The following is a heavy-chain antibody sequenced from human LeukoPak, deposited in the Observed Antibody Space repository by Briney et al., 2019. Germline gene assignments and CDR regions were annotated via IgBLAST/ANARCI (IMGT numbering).Heavy chain of an antibody. V-gene: IGHV3-30-3*02. Sequence: PGRSLRLSCAASGFTFSSYAMHWVRQAPGKGLEWVAVISYDGSNKYYADSVKGRFTISRDNSKNTLYLQMNSLRAEDTAVYYCAKDFPDYYDSSGYYGVDYWGQGTLVTVSS. D-gene: IGHD3-22*01. CDR1: GFTFSSYA. J-gene: IGHJ4*02. CDR2: ISYDGSNK. CDR3: AKDFPDYYDSSGYYGVDY.